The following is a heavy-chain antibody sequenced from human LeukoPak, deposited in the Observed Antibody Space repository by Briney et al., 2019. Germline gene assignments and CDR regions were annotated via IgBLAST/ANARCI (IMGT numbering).Heavy chain of an antibody. D-gene: IGHD6-13*01. Sequence: GASVKVSCKASGCTLTSYDINWVRQATGQGLEWMGWMNPNSGNTGYAQKFQGRVTMTRNTSISTAYMELSSLRSEDTAVYYCARRIAAAGDAFDIWGQGTMVTVSS. J-gene: IGHJ3*02. V-gene: IGHV1-8*01. CDR2: MNPNSGNT. CDR3: ARRIAAAGDAFDI. CDR1: GCTLTSYD.